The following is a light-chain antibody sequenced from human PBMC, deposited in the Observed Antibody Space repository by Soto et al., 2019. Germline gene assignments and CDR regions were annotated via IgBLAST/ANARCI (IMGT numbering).Light chain of an antibody. CDR1: SSNIGSNY. CDR3: AAWYDSMSGLVV. V-gene: IGLV1-47*01. J-gene: IGLJ2*01. Sequence: QSVLTQPPSASGTPGQRVTISCSGSSSNIGSNYVYWYQQLPGTAPKLLIYRNNQRPSGVPDRFSGSKSGTSASLAISGLRSEDEDDYYCAAWYDSMSGLVVFGGGTKLTVL. CDR2: RNN.